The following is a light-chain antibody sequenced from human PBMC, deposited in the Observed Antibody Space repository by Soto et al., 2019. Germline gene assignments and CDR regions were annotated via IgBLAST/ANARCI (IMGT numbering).Light chain of an antibody. CDR2: EVS. Sequence: QSVLPQPASVSGSPGQSITISCTGTSSDVGLYNLVSWYQHHPGKAPKLMIHEVSKRPSGVSSRFSGSKSGNTASLTISWLQAEDEADYYCCSYAGGSTYVFGTGTKVTVL. CDR3: CSYAGGSTYV. CDR1: SSDVGLYNL. J-gene: IGLJ1*01. V-gene: IGLV2-23*02.